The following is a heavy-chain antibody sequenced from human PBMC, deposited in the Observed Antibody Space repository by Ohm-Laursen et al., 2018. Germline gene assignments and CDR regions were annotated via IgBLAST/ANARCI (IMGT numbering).Heavy chain of an antibody. D-gene: IGHD3-9*01. CDR1: GGSISNYY. V-gene: IGHV4-59*01. Sequence: PGTLSLTCTVSGGSISNYYWSWIRQPPGKGLEWIGYIYYSGSTNYNPSLKNRVTMSVDTSKNQFSLKPSSVTAADTAVYYCARGLVMGFSDWFDPWGQGNLVTVSS. CDR3: ARGLVMGFSDWFDP. CDR2: IYYSGST. J-gene: IGHJ5*02.